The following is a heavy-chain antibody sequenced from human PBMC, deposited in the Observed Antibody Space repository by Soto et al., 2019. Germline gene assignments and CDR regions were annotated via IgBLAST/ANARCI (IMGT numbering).Heavy chain of an antibody. CDR2: IWYDGIDR. V-gene: IGHV3-33*01. J-gene: IGHJ4*02. CDR1: GFTFSSYV. D-gene: IGHD2-15*01. Sequence: GGSLRLSCAASGFTFSSYVMHWVRQAPGKGLEWVANIWYDGIDRYYADSVRGRFTISRDNSKKTLYLEMDSLGAEDTAVYYCARDLGGYALGSYFDSWGKGTLVTV. CDR3: ARDLGGYALGSYFDS.